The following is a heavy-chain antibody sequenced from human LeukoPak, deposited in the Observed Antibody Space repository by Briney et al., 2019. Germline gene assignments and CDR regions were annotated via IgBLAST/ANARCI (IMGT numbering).Heavy chain of an antibody. D-gene: IGHD1-26*01. CDR1: GFTFSSYG. V-gene: IGHV3-30*02. J-gene: IGHJ4*02. Sequence: PGGSLKLSCAASGFTFSSYGMHWVRQAPGKGLEWVAFIRYDGSNKYYADSVKGRFTISRDNSKNTAYLQMNSLRSEDTAVYYCAKRSGINYGFFDSWGQGTLVTVSS. CDR2: IRYDGSNK. CDR3: AKRSGINYGFFDS.